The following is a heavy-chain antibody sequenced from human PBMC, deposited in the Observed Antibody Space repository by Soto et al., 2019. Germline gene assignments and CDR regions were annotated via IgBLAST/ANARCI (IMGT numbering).Heavy chain of an antibody. Sequence: SETLSLTCTVSGGSISSYYWSWIRQPPGKGLEWIGYIYYSGSTNYNPSLKSRVTISVDTSKNQFSLKLSSVTAADTAVYYCARDVFLFAGTHTYNWFDLWGQGTLVTVSS. V-gene: IGHV4-59*01. D-gene: IGHD1-1*01. J-gene: IGHJ5*02. CDR3: ARDVFLFAGTHTYNWFDL. CDR1: GGSISSYY. CDR2: IYYSGST.